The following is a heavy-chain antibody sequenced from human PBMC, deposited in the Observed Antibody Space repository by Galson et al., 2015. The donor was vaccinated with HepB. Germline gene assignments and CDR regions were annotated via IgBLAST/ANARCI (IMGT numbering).Heavy chain of an antibody. V-gene: IGHV3-21*01. CDR1: GFTFSSYS. CDR3: ARDFPSTDSSGYETYYFDY. Sequence: SLRLSCAASGFTFSSYSMNWVRQAPGKGLEWVSSISSSSSYIYYADSVKGRFTISRDNAKNSLYLQMNSLRAEDTAVYYCARDFPSTDSSGYETYYFDYWGQGTLVTVSS. CDR2: ISSSSSYI. J-gene: IGHJ4*02. D-gene: IGHD3-22*01.